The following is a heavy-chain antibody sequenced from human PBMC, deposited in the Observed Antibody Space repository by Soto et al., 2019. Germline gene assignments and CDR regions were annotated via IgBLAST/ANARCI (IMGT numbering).Heavy chain of an antibody. CDR3: ARDQPHSSGWHHNPFDY. CDR1: GGTFSSYA. CDR2: IIPIFGTA. J-gene: IGHJ4*02. D-gene: IGHD6-19*01. V-gene: IGHV1-69*13. Sequence: GASVKVSCKASGGTFSSYAISWVRQAPGQGLEWMGGIIPIFGTANYAQKFQGRVTITADESTSTAYMELSSLRSEDTAVYYCARDQPHSSGWHHNPFDYWGQGTLVTVSS.